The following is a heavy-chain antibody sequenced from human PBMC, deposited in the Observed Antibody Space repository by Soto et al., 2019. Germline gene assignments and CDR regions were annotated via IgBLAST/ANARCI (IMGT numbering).Heavy chain of an antibody. V-gene: IGHV4-39*01. CDR1: GGSISSSCYY. D-gene: IGHD3-9*01. CDR3: ARHVENTYYDILTGPGPAFDI. J-gene: IGHJ3*02. CDR2: IYYSGST. Sequence: SETLSLTCTVSGGSISSSCYYWGWIRQPPGKGLEWIGSIYYSGSTYYNQSLKSRVTISVDTSKNQFSLKLSSVTAADTAVYYCARHVENTYYDILTGPGPAFDIWGQGTMVTV.